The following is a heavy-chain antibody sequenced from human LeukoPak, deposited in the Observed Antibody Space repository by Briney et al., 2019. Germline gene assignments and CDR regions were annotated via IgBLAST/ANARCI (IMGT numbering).Heavy chain of an antibody. D-gene: IGHD3-10*01. V-gene: IGHV3-9*01. J-gene: IGHJ6*02. CDR2: ISWNSGSI. Sequence: PGGSLRLSCAASGFTFDDYAMHWVRQAPGKGLEWVSGISWNSGSIGYADSVKGRFTISRDNAKNSLYLQMNSLRAEDTALYYCARATNYYASGSYSGYSMDVWGQGTTVTVSS. CDR1: GFTFDDYA. CDR3: ARATNYYASGSYSGYSMDV.